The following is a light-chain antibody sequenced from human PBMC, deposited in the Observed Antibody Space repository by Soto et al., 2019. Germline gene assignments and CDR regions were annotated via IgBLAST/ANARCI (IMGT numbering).Light chain of an antibody. CDR3: QVWDSTSDHPRV. J-gene: IGLJ2*01. Sequence: SYELTQPPSASVAPGQTARITCGGNNMGSKSVHWYQQKPGQSPVLVVYDDSDRPSGIPERFSGSNSGKTATLTISRVEAGDEADYYCQVWDSTSDHPRVFGGGTKLTVL. CDR1: NMGSKS. CDR2: DDS. V-gene: IGLV3-21*02.